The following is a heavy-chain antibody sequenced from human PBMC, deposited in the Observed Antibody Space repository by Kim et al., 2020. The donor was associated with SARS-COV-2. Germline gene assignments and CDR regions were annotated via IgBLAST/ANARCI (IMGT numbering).Heavy chain of an antibody. D-gene: IGHD6-19*01. J-gene: IGHJ4*02. Sequence: ASVKVSCKASGYTFTSYYMHWVRQAPGQGLEWMGIINPSGGSTSYAQKFQGRVTMTRDTSTSTVYMELSSLRSEDTAVYYCARAPFPDRSSGWNTHHFDYWGQGTLVTVSS. V-gene: IGHV1-46*01. CDR1: GYTFTSYY. CDR2: INPSGGST. CDR3: ARAPFPDRSSGWNTHHFDY.